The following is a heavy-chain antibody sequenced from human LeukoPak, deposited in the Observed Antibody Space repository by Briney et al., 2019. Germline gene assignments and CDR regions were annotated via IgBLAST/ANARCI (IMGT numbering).Heavy chain of an antibody. Sequence: PGGSLRLSCAASEFTFSSYAMSWVRQAPGKGLEWVSTISGSRSSTTYYPDSYYADSVKGRFTISRDNSKNTLYLQMNSLRAEDTALYYCAKDGSRGTNHVTYFDYWGQGTLVTVSS. CDR1: EFTFSSYA. V-gene: IGHV3-23*01. J-gene: IGHJ4*02. CDR2: ISGSRSST. CDR3: AKDGSRGTNHVTYFDY. D-gene: IGHD1-26*01.